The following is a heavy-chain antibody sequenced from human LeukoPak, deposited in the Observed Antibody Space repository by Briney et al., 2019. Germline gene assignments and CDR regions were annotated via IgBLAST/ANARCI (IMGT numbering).Heavy chain of an antibody. CDR1: GGSISSSSYY. V-gene: IGHV4-39*07. Sequence: PSETLSLTCTVSGGSISSSSYYWGWIRQPPGKGLEWIGSIYYSGSTYYNPSLKSRVTISVDTSKNQFSLKLSSVTAADTAVYYCARAIKNTIFGVVNAFDIWGQGTMVTVSS. D-gene: IGHD3-3*01. CDR3: ARAIKNTIFGVVNAFDI. J-gene: IGHJ3*02. CDR2: IYYSGST.